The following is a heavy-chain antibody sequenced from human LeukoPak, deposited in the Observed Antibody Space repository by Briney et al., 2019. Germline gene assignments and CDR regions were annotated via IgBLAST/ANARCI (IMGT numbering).Heavy chain of an antibody. D-gene: IGHD2-15*01. Sequence: GGSLRLSCAASGFTFSSYGMHWVRQAPGKGLGWVAFIRYGGSNKYYADSVKGRFTISRDNSKNTLYLEMNSMRAEDTAVYYCAKELYCSGGSCNYWGQGTLVTVSS. CDR3: AKELYCSGGSCNY. CDR2: IRYGGSNK. J-gene: IGHJ4*02. V-gene: IGHV3-30*02. CDR1: GFTFSSYG.